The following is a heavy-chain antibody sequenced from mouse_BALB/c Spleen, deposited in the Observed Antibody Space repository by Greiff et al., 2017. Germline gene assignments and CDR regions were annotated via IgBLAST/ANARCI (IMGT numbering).Heavy chain of an antibody. Sequence: EVKLEESGGGLVKPGGSLKLSCAASGFTFSDYYMYWVRQTPEKRLEWVATISDGGSYTYYPDSVKGRFTISRDNAKNNLYLQMSSLKSEDTAMYYCAREDTTATRAYWGQGTLVTVSA. V-gene: IGHV5-4*02. D-gene: IGHD1-2*01. CDR1: GFTFSDYY. J-gene: IGHJ3*01. CDR3: AREDTTATRAY. CDR2: ISDGGSYT.